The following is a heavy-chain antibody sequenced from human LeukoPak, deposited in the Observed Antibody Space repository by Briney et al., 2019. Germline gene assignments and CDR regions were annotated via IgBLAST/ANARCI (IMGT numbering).Heavy chain of an antibody. CDR2: ISSSGSTI. Sequence: GGSLRLSYAASGFTFSDYYMSWIRQAPGKGLEWVSYISSSGSTIYYADSVKGRFTTSRDNAKNSLYLQMNSLRAEDTAVYYCARDQRWLRSYFDYWGQGTLVTVSS. D-gene: IGHD5-12*01. J-gene: IGHJ4*02. CDR1: GFTFSDYY. V-gene: IGHV3-11*01. CDR3: ARDQRWLRSYFDY.